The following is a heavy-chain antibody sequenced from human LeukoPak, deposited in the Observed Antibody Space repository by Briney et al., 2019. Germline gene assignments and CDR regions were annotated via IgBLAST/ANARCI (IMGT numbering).Heavy chain of an antibody. V-gene: IGHV7-4-1*02. CDR3: ARDLTEQQLVRPGPDLFDY. CDR2: INTNTGNP. Sequence: GASVKVSCKASGYTFTSYAMNWVRQAPGQGLEWMGWINTNTGNPTYAQGFTGRFVFSLDTSVSTAYLQISSLKAEDTAVYYCARDLTEQQLVRPGPDLFDYWGQGTLVTVSS. J-gene: IGHJ4*02. CDR1: GYTFTSYA. D-gene: IGHD6-13*01.